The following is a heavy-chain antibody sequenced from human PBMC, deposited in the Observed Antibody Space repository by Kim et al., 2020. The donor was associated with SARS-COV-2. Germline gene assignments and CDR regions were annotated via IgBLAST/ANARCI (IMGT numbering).Heavy chain of an antibody. CDR2: IYFSGTT. V-gene: IGHV4-39*01. Sequence: SETLSLTCTVSGVSISGASYYWGWIRQSPGKGLEWIGSIYFSGTTYYNPSLKSRVMISIDTSKNQFSLKLSSVTAADTAVYYCASPLQYCSGGSCYSSDYWGQGTRVTVSS. D-gene: IGHD2-15*01. CDR1: GVSISGASYY. CDR3: ASPLQYCSGGSCYSSDY. J-gene: IGHJ4*02.